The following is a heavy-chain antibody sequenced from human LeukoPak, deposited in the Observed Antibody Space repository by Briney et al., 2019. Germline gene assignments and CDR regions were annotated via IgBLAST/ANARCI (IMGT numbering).Heavy chain of an antibody. V-gene: IGHV3-30-3*01. J-gene: IGHJ4*02. CDR3: ARAGAVAGTAPFDF. CDR1: GFTFSSYA. D-gene: IGHD6-19*01. Sequence: GGSLRLSCAASGFTFSSYAIHWVRQAPGKGLEWVAVISYDGNNKYYADSVKGRFTISRENSKNTLFLQMNSLRADDTAVYYCARAGAVAGTAPFDFWGQGTLVTVSS. CDR2: ISYDGNNK.